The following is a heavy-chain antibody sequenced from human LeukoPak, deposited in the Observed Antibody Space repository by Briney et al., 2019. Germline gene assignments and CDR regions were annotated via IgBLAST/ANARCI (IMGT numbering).Heavy chain of an antibody. CDR2: ISGSGGST. CDR3: AKDISGWYRSFAFDI. CDR1: GFTFSSYA. D-gene: IGHD6-19*01. V-gene: IGHV3-23*01. Sequence: GGSLRLSCAASGFTFSSYAMSWVRQAPGKGLEWVSAISGSGGSTYYADSVKGRFTISRDNSKNTLYLQMNSLRAEDTAVYYCAKDISGWYRSFAFDIWDQGTMVTVSS. J-gene: IGHJ3*02.